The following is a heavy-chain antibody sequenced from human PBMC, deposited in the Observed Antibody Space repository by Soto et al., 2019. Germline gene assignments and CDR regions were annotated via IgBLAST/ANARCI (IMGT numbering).Heavy chain of an antibody. CDR1: GFTFSSYA. V-gene: IGHV3-23*01. J-gene: IGHJ4*02. CDR3: AKDSGRYYYDSSGYYPLDY. Sequence: GGSLRLSCAASGFTFSSYAMSWVRQAPGKGLEWVPAISGSGGSTYYADSVKGRFTISRDNSKNTLYLQMNSLRAEDTAVYYCAKDSGRYYYDSSGYYPLDYWGQGTLVTVSS. CDR2: ISGSGGST. D-gene: IGHD3-22*01.